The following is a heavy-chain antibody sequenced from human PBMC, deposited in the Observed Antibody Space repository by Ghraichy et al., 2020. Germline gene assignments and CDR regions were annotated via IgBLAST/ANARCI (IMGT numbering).Heavy chain of an antibody. Sequence: GGSLRLSCAASGFTFDDYAMHWVRHAPGKGLEWVSFISGDGGSTYYADSVKGRFTISRDNSKNSLYLQMNSLRTEDTALYYCAKAVGYYYYYYMDVWGKGTTVTVSS. CDR2: ISGDGGST. D-gene: IGHD2-15*01. CDR3: AKAVGYYYYYYMDV. J-gene: IGHJ6*03. CDR1: GFTFDDYA. V-gene: IGHV3-43*02.